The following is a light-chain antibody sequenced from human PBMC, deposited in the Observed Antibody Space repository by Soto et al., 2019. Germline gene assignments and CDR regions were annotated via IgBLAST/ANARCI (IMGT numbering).Light chain of an antibody. J-gene: IGKJ4*01. CDR1: QSVGRK. V-gene: IGKV3-15*01. CDR2: GAS. Sequence: EIVMTQSPATLSVSPGERATLSCRASQSVGRKLAWYQQKPGQAPRLLIYGASTRATGIPARFSGSGSGTEFTLTISSLQSEDFAVYYCQQYDYWPPGAFGGGTKVEIK. CDR3: QQYDYWPPGA.